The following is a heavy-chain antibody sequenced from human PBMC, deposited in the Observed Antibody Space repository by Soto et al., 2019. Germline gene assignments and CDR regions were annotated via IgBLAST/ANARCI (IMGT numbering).Heavy chain of an antibody. V-gene: IGHV3-7*01. CDR3: LVTTSAFDI. J-gene: IGHJ3*02. D-gene: IGHD4-17*01. CDR2: IKQGGVEK. Sequence: EVQLVESGGDLAQPGGSLRLSCAASGFTLSNVWVNWVRQAPGKGLEWVANIKQGGVEKNYVDSVKGRFTISRDDTKNSLFLQMNNLRAEDAAIYYCLVTTSAFDIWGRGTTVTVSS. CDR1: GFTLSNVW.